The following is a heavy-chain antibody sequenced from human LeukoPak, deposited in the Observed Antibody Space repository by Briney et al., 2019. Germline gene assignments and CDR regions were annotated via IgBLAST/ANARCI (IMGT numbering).Heavy chain of an antibody. J-gene: IGHJ5*02. CDR2: IYYSGST. CDR3: ARLIVARAQFDP. D-gene: IGHD2-21*01. V-gene: IGHV4-39*01. Sequence: SETLSLTCTVSGGSISSSSYYWGWIRQPPGKGLEWIGSIYYSGSTYYNPSLKSRVTISVDTSKNQFSLKLSSVTAADTAVYYCARLIVARAQFDPWGQGTLVTVSS. CDR1: GGSISSSSYY.